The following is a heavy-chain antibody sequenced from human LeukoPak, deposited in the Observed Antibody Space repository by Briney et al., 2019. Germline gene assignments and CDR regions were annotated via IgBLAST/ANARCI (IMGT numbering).Heavy chain of an antibody. Sequence: GGSLRLSCGASGFPFSDFWMDWVRQAPGKGMEWVANIKQDGSEKYYADSVKGRFTISRDNTKNSLYLQMNSLRAEDTAVYYCSARLDYWGQGALVTVSS. CDR2: IKQDGSEK. J-gene: IGHJ4*02. V-gene: IGHV3-7*01. CDR1: GFPFSDFW. CDR3: SARLDY.